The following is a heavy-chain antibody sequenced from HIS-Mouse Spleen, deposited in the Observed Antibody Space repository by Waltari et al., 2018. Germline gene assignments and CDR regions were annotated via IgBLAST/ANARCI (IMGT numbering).Heavy chain of an antibody. CDR2: IYYSGST. CDR3: AREFGLLPPISSRDYDAFDI. Sequence: QLQLQESGPGLVKPSETLSLTCTVSGCSISSSSYSWGWIRQPPGKGLEWIGSIYYSGSTYYNPSLKSRVTISVDTSKNQFSLKLSSVTAADTAVYYCAREFGLLPPISSRDYDAFDIWGQGTMVTVSS. CDR1: GCSISSSSYS. D-gene: IGHD3-10*01. V-gene: IGHV4-39*07. J-gene: IGHJ3*02.